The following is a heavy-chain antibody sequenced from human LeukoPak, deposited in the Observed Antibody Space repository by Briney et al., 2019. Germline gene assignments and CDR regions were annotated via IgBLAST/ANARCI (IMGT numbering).Heavy chain of an antibody. V-gene: IGHV3-30*03. D-gene: IGHD1-26*01. J-gene: IGHJ4*02. CDR1: GFTFSSYG. Sequence: GGSLRLSCAASGFTFSSYGMHWVRQAPGKGLEWVAVISYDGSNKYYADSVKGRFTISRDNSKNTLYLQMNSLRAEDTAVYYCARAPLSGNSYSGSYYPDYWGQGTLVTVSS. CDR2: ISYDGSNK. CDR3: ARAPLSGNSYSGSYYPDY.